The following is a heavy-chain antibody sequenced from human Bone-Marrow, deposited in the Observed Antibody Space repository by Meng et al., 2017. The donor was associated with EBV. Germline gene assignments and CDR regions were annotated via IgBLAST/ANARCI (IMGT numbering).Heavy chain of an antibody. Sequence: HVPLQQGGLDRFKTSETLSLTGAVDGGSFNGYYWSWIRQPPGKGLERSGEINHSGSTNYNPSLKSRVTISVDTSKNQFSLKLSSVTAADTAVYYCARFAGEVAEPGGVDYWGQGTLVTVSS. D-gene: IGHD2-15*01. CDR2: INHSGST. J-gene: IGHJ4*02. CDR3: ARFAGEVAEPGGVDY. V-gene: IGHV4-34*01. CDR1: GGSFNGYY.